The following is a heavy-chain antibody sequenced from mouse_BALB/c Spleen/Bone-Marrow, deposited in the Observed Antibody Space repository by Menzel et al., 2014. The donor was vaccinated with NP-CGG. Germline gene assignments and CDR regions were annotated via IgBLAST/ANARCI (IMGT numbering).Heavy chain of an antibody. CDR3: TRGRRDAMDY. CDR1: GYTFTSYY. CDR2: INPSNGGT. V-gene: IGHV1S81*02. Sequence: QVQLQQSGAELVKPGASVKLPCKVSGYTFTSYYMYWVKQRPGQGLEWIGEINPSNGGTNFNEKFKSKATLTVDKSSSTAYMQLSSLTSEDSAVYYCTRGRRDAMDYWGQGTSVTVSS. J-gene: IGHJ4*01.